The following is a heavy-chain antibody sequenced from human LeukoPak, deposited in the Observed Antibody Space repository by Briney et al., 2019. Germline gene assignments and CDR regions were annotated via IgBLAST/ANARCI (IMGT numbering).Heavy chain of an antibody. CDR2: IYYSGST. CDR1: GYSISSGYY. CDR3: AREESEDGDSKIDY. V-gene: IGHV4-38-2*02. J-gene: IGHJ4*02. Sequence: SETLSLTCTVSGYSISSGYYWGWIRQPPGKGVEGIGSIYYSGSTYYNPSLKSRVTISVDTSKNQFSLKLSSVTAADTAVYYCAREESEDGDSKIDYWGQGTLVTVSS. D-gene: IGHD4-17*01.